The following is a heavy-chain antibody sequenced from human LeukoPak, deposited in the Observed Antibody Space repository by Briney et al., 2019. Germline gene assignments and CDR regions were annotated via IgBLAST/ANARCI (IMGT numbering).Heavy chain of an antibody. V-gene: IGHV1-18*01. Sequence: GASVKVSCKASGYTFTSYGISWVRQAPGQGLEWMGWISAYNGNTNYAQKLQGRVTMTTDTSTSTAYMELRSLRSDDTAVYYCARDRSSIPCYDILTGYSGLDYWGQGTLVTVSS. J-gene: IGHJ4*02. D-gene: IGHD3-9*01. CDR3: ARDRSSIPCYDILTGYSGLDY. CDR1: GYTFTSYG. CDR2: ISAYNGNT.